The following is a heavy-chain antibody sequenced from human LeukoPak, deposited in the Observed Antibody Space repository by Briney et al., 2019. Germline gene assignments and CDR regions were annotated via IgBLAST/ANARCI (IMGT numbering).Heavy chain of an antibody. Sequence: ASVKVSCKASGYTFTGYYMHWVRQAPGQGLEWMGWINPNSGGTNYAQKFQGRVTMTRDTSISTAYMELSRLRSDDTAVYYCARDLAHRFGELYYYYYGMGVWGQGTTVTVSS. CDR1: GYTFTGYY. J-gene: IGHJ6*02. V-gene: IGHV1-2*02. CDR2: INPNSGGT. CDR3: ARDLAHRFGELYYYYYGMGV. D-gene: IGHD3-10*01.